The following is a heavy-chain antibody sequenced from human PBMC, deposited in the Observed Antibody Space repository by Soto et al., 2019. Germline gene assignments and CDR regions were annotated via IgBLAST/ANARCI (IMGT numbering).Heavy chain of an antibody. D-gene: IGHD1-1*01. CDR3: ARGLAQPNLYYYYYGMDV. Sequence: GGSLRPSCAALGFTFRGYWVHRVRQAPGKGLVWVSRINSDGSSTSYADSVKGRFTISRDNAKNTLYLQMNSLRAEDTAVYYCARGLAQPNLYYYYYGMDVWGQGTTVTVSS. V-gene: IGHV3-74*01. J-gene: IGHJ6*02. CDR2: INSDGSST. CDR1: GFTFRGYW.